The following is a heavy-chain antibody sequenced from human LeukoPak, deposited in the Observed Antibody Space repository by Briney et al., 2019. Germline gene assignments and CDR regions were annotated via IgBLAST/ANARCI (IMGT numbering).Heavy chain of an antibody. CDR1: GGSISGGNYY. Sequence: PSETLSLTCTVSGGSISGGNYYWSWIRQPAGKGLYWIGRVYTSGRTNYNPSLRNRVSMSLDTSKIQFSLTLNSVTAADTAVYYCARVSTLDGIVLDSWGQGILVTVSP. D-gene: IGHD2-15*01. V-gene: IGHV4-61*02. J-gene: IGHJ4*02. CDR3: ARVSTLDGIVLDS. CDR2: VYTSGRT.